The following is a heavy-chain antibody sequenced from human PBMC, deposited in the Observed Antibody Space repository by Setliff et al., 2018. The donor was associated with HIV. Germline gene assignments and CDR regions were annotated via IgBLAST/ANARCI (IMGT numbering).Heavy chain of an antibody. D-gene: IGHD3-16*01. J-gene: IGHJ4*02. CDR3: ASWGSTTTSWREFDY. Sequence: PSETLSLTCTVSGGSIRSSRYYWGWIRQPPGKGLEWIGSIKYSGSPYYNPSLKSRITISVDTSKNQFSLNLRSVTAADTAVYYCASWGSTTTSWREFDYWGQGTLVTVSS. V-gene: IGHV4-39*07. CDR2: IKYSGSP. CDR1: GGSIRSSRYY.